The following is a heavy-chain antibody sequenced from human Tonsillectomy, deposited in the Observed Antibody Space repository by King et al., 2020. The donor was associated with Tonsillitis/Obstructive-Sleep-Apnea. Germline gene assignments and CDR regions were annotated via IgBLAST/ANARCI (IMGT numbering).Heavy chain of an antibody. CDR1: GFTVSSNY. J-gene: IGHJ3*02. D-gene: IGHD6-19*01. Sequence: VQLVESGGGLIQPGGSLRLSCAASGFTVSSNYMSWVRQAPGKGLEWVSVIYSGGSTYYADSVKGRFTISRDNSKNTLYLQMNSLRAEDTAVYYCARDRKNGWLGYDAFDIWGQGTMVTVSS. CDR3: ARDRKNGWLGYDAFDI. CDR2: IYSGGST. V-gene: IGHV3-53*01.